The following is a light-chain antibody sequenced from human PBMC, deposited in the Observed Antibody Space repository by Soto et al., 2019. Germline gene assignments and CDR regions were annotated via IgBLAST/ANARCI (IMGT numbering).Light chain of an antibody. V-gene: IGKV3-11*01. J-gene: IGKJ4*01. CDR3: QQRYRWPPLT. Sequence: EIVLTQSPATLSLSPGERATLSCRASQSVNNYLVWYQQKPGQAPRLLTYDAYNRATGIPARFSGSGSGTDFTLTISILEPEDFAVYYCQQRYRWPPLTFGGGTKVDIK. CDR2: DAY. CDR1: QSVNNY.